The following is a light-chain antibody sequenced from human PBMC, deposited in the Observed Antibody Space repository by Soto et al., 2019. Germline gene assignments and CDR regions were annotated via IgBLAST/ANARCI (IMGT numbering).Light chain of an antibody. CDR3: QQYAASPRT. J-gene: IGKJ1*01. CDR2: GAS. V-gene: IGKV3-20*01. CDR1: QSASSNY. Sequence: EIVLTQSPGTLSLSTRERATLSCRASQSASSNYLAWYQHKPGQAPRLLIYGASSRAPGIPDRFSGSGSGTDFTLTISRLEPEDFAVYYCQQYAASPRTFGQGTQVEVK.